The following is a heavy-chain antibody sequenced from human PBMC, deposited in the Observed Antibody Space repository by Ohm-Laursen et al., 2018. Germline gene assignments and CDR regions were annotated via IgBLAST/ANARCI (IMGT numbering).Heavy chain of an antibody. CDR3: AKDTTNGNWGPHWYFDL. J-gene: IGHJ2*01. Sequence: SLRLSCAASGFTFSNHGMHWVRQAPGKGLEWVAIISRDGSTKYYGDSVKGRFTISRDNSKNTLYLQMNSLRAEDTAVYYCAKDTTNGNWGPHWYFDLWGRGTLVTVSS. CDR2: ISRDGSTK. D-gene: IGHD7-27*01. CDR1: GFTFSNHG. V-gene: IGHV3-30*18.